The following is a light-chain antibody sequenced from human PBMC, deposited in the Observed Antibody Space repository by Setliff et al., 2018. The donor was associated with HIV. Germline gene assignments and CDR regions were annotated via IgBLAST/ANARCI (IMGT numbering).Light chain of an antibody. J-gene: IGLJ1*01. CDR2: EVR. CDR1: SSDIGGYNY. Sequence: QSVLTQPASVSGSPGQSITISCTGTSSDIGGYNYVSWYQQHPGKAPKLIIYEVRNRPSGVSDRFSGSKSGSTASLSISGLQAEDEGDYYRSSYAITNTLTFGTGTKVTVL. CDR3: SSYAITNTLT. V-gene: IGLV2-14*01.